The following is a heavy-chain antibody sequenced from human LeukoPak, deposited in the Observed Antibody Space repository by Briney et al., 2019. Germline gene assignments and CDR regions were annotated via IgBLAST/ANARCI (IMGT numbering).Heavy chain of an antibody. Sequence: QPGGSLRLSCAASGFTFSSYEMGWIRQAPGKGLEWVSAIGRSGDSTYYTDSVKGRFTISRDNSRNTLSLQMNSLRAEDTAVYYCARELDHGGSASYWGQGTLVTVSS. J-gene: IGHJ4*02. CDR2: IGRSGDST. D-gene: IGHD1-26*01. CDR1: GFTFSSYE. V-gene: IGHV3-23*01. CDR3: ARELDHGGSASY.